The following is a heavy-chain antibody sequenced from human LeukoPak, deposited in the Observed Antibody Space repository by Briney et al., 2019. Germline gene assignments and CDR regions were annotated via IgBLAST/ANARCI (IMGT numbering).Heavy chain of an antibody. CDR2: IAYDGSRA. Sequence: GGSLRLSCAGSGFTFGGYGMHWFRQTPGKGLEWVAVIAYDGSRAFYADSVKGRFTISRDNSKNAMSVQMDDLRAEDTAVYYCTRYNNDHFDYWGQGTLVTVSS. CDR3: TRYNNDHFDY. CDR1: GFTFGGYG. V-gene: IGHV3-33*01. J-gene: IGHJ4*02. D-gene: IGHD1-14*01.